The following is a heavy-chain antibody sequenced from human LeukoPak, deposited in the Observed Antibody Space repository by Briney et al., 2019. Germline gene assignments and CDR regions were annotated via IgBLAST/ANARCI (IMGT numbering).Heavy chain of an antibody. CDR1: GFTFSGYA. V-gene: IGHV3-23*01. J-gene: IGHJ4*02. D-gene: IGHD3-22*01. CDR2: IGVSGGST. CDR3: AKGYYDSTGYLLRPSFDY. Sequence: GGSLRLSCAASGFTFSGYAMTWVRQAPVKGLEWVSTIGVSGGSTFYADSVKGRFTNSRDNSKNTLYLQMNSLRVEDTAVYYCAKGYYDSTGYLLRPSFDYWGQGTLVTVSS.